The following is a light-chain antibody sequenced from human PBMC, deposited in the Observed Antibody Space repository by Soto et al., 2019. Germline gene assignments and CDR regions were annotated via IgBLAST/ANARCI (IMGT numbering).Light chain of an antibody. J-gene: IGKJ2*02. V-gene: IGKV1-5*01. Sequence: DIQMTQSPSTLSASVGDRVTITCRASQNIPTWLAWYQQKPGKAPKLLISDAFSLESGVPSRFSGSGSGTEFTLTISSLQPDDFATYYCQHYDSYSGTFGQGTKLEIK. CDR2: DAF. CDR3: QHYDSYSGT. CDR1: QNIPTW.